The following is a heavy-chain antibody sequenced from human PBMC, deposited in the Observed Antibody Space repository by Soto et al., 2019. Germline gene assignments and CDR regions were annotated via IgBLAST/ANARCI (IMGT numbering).Heavy chain of an antibody. CDR1: GGSISSGGYY. Sequence: PSEPLYLNCTVSGGSISSGGYYWSWIRQHPGKGLEWIGYIYYSGSTYYNPYLKSRVTISLDTSKNQFSLKLTPVTAADTAVYYCARGRWELRIGFDYWGQGALVTVSS. CDR2: IYYSGST. V-gene: IGHV4-31*03. J-gene: IGHJ4*02. CDR3: ARGRWELRIGFDY. D-gene: IGHD1-26*01.